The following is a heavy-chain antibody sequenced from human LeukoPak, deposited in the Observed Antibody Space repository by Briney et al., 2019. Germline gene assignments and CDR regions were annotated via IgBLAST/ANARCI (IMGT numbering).Heavy chain of an antibody. D-gene: IGHD3-3*01. CDR2: INWRGGIT. Sequence: GGSLRLSCATSGFSFNDYGFTWVRQVPGKGLEWVAGINWRGGITGYGDSMKGRFTISRDNAKNSVFLQVNSLRAEDTAFYYCVRVGGANFGVAITYLDSWGQGTPVTVSS. CDR3: VRVGGANFGVAITYLDS. J-gene: IGHJ4*02. CDR1: GFSFNDYG. V-gene: IGHV3-20*04.